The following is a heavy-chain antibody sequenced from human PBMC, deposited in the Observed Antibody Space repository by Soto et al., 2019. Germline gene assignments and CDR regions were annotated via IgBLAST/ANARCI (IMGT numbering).Heavy chain of an antibody. Sequence: QVQLVESGGGVVQPGRSLRLSCAASGFTFSSYGMHWVRQAPGKGLEWVAVISYDGSNKYYADSVKGRFTISRDNSKNTLYLQMNSLRAEDTAVYYCAKDHGGSYCAPDYWGQGTLVTVSS. D-gene: IGHD1-26*01. CDR2: ISYDGSNK. CDR3: AKDHGGSYCAPDY. V-gene: IGHV3-30*18. J-gene: IGHJ4*02. CDR1: GFTFSSYG.